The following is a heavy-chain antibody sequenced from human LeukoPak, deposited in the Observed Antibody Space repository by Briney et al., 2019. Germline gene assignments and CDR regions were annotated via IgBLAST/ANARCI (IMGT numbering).Heavy chain of an antibody. D-gene: IGHD3-22*01. CDR1: GFTVSSNY. J-gene: IGHJ4*02. Sequence: PGGSLRLSCAASGFTVSSNYMSWVRQAPGKGLEWVSVIYSGGSTYYADSVTGRFTISRDNSKNTLYLQMNSLRAEDTAVYYCARGGDYYDSSGYYPPLGFDYWGQGTLVTVSS. CDR3: ARGGDYYDSSGYYPPLGFDY. CDR2: IYSGGST. V-gene: IGHV3-66*01.